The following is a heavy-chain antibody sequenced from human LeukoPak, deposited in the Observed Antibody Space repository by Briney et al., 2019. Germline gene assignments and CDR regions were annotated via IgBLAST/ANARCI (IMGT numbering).Heavy chain of an antibody. CDR2: ISAYNGNT. CDR1: GYTFTSYG. D-gene: IGHD3-3*01. CDR3: ARDRRGTIFGVVTERPYYYYYYMDV. Sequence: GASVKVSCKASGYTFTSYGISWVRQAPGQGLEWMGWISAYNGNTNYAQKFQGRVTITTDESTSTAYMELSSLRSEDTAVYYCARDRRGTIFGVVTERPYYYYYYMDVWGKGTTVTVSS. V-gene: IGHV1-18*01. J-gene: IGHJ6*03.